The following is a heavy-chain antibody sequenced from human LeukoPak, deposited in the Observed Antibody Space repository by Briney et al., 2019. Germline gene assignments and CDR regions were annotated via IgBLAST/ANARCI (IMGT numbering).Heavy chain of an antibody. Sequence: ASVKVSCKASGYTFTSYGISWVRQAPGQGLEWMGWISAYNGNTNYAQKLQGRVTMTTDTSTSTAYMELRSLGSDDTAVYYCARYLETKGVFDYWGQGTLVTVSS. CDR1: GYTFTSYG. CDR3: ARYLETKGVFDY. J-gene: IGHJ4*02. D-gene: IGHD1-1*01. V-gene: IGHV1-18*01. CDR2: ISAYNGNT.